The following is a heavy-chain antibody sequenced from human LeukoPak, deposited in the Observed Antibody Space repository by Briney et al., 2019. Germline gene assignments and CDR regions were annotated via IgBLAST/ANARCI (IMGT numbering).Heavy chain of an antibody. J-gene: IGHJ4*02. CDR2: INHSGST. Sequence: GSLRLSCTASGVIFSEFGMHWIRQPPGKGLEWIGEINHSGSTNYNPSLKSRVTISVDTSKNQFSLKLSSVTAADTAVYYCARHSTFFGVVIIKGRVRGPFDYWGQGTLVTVSS. V-gene: IGHV4-34*01. D-gene: IGHD3-3*01. CDR3: ARHSTFFGVVIIKGRVRGPFDY. CDR1: GVIFSEFG.